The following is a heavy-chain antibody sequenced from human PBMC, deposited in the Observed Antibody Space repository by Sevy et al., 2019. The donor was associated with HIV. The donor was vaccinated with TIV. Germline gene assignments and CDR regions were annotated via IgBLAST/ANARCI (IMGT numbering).Heavy chain of an antibody. CDR1: GGSINNYY. D-gene: IGHD6-6*01. CDR2: ISYSGTT. V-gene: IGHV4-59*08. Sequence: SETLSLTCTVSGGSINNYYWSWIRQSPGKGLEWIGYISYSGTTNYNPSLKSRVTISVDKSKNQFSLKLSSVTAADTAVYCCARLRFWSSSSGSTDYFDYWGQGTLVTVSS. CDR3: ARLRFWSSSSGSTDYFDY. J-gene: IGHJ4*02.